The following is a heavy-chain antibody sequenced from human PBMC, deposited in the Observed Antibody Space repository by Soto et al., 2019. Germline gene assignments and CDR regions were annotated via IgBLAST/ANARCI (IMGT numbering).Heavy chain of an antibody. CDR3: VHFSGDEQFDY. CDR1: GFSLSTSGEG. D-gene: IGHD5-12*01. V-gene: IGHV2-5*01. CDR2: IYWNDDK. J-gene: IGHJ4*02. Sequence: QITLKESGPTLVKPTQTLTLTCTFSGFSLSTSGEGVGWIRQPPGKALEWLGFIYWNDDKRYSPSLKSSLTITKDTSKNQVVLTMTNMDPVDTDTYYCVHFSGDEQFDYWGQGTLVTVSS.